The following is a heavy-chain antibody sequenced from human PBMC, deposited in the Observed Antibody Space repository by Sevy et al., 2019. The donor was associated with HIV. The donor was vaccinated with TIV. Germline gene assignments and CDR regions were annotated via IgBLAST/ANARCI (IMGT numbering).Heavy chain of an antibody. Sequence: GGSLRLSCAASKFTFSDYYMSWSRQAPGKGLEWVSYISNSGSTIYYADSVKGRFTISRDNAQSSMYLQMNRLRAEDTAVYYCAREGDLRYFDFWGRGTLVTVSS. CDR1: KFTFSDYY. J-gene: IGHJ2*01. CDR3: AREGDLRYFDF. CDR2: ISNSGSTI. V-gene: IGHV3-11*01. D-gene: IGHD3-10*01.